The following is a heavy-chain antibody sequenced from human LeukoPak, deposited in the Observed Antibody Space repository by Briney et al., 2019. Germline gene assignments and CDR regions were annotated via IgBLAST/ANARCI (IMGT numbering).Heavy chain of an antibody. J-gene: IGHJ4*02. D-gene: IGHD4-17*01. CDR1: GFTFSRYA. Sequence: PGGSLRLSCVASGFTFSRYAMSWVRQAPGKGLEWISGISYSAGGTYYADSVRGRFTISRDNSKNRLFLQMNSLRAEDTAVYYCAEAGDLTTVTASPPDCWGQGTLVSVSS. CDR3: AEAGDLTTVTASPPDC. V-gene: IGHV3-23*01. CDR2: ISYSAGGT.